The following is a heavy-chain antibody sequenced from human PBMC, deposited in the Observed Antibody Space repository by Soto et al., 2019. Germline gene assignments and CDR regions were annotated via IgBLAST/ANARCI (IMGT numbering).Heavy chain of an antibody. CDR1: GYTFTSYG. CDR3: ARVFKYNSGWTNWFDP. D-gene: IGHD6-19*01. J-gene: IGHJ5*02. Sequence: ALVKVSCKASGYTFTSYGISWVRQAPGQGLEWMGWISAYNGNTNYAQKLQGRVTMTTDTSTSTAYMELRSLRSDDTAVYYCARVFKYNSGWTNWFDPWGQGTLVTVSS. V-gene: IGHV1-18*01. CDR2: ISAYNGNT.